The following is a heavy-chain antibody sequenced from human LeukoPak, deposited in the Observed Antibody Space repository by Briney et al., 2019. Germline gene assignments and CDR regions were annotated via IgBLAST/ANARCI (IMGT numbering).Heavy chain of an antibody. Sequence: SETLSLTCAVYGGSFSGHYWSCIRQPPGEGLEWIGEINHSGSTNYNTSLKSRVTISVDTSKNQFTLKLSSVTDADTAVYYCARGPGRMYNWFDPWGQGTLVTVSS. V-gene: IGHV4-34*01. D-gene: IGHD2-8*01. J-gene: IGHJ5*02. CDR1: GGSFSGHY. CDR3: ARGPGRMYNWFDP. CDR2: INHSGST.